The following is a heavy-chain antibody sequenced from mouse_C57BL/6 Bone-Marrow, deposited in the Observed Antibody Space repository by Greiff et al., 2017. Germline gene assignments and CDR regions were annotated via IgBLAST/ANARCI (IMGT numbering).Heavy chain of an antibody. CDR3: ARWGHYGEAMDY. CDR2: INSDGGST. V-gene: IGHV5-2*01. CDR1: EYEFPSHD. Sequence: EVNVVESGGGLVQPGESLKLSCESNEYEFPSHDMSWVRKTPGKRLELVAAINSDGGSTYYPDTMERRFIISRDNTKKTLYLQMSSLRSEDTAVDYCARWGHYGEAMDYWGQGTSVTVSS. D-gene: IGHD1-1*01. J-gene: IGHJ4*01.